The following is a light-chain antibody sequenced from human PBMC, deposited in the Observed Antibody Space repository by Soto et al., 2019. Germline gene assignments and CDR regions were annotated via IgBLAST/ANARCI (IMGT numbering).Light chain of an antibody. CDR2: GAS. J-gene: IGKJ1*01. V-gene: IGKV3D-20*02. CDR3: QQRSNWPPT. Sequence: EIVLTQSPGTLSLSPGERATLSCRASQSVNGDYLAWYQQKPGQGPRLLIYGASSRATGIPARFSGSGSGTDFTLTISSLEPEDFAVYYCQQRSNWPPTFGQGTKVDIK. CDR1: QSVNGDY.